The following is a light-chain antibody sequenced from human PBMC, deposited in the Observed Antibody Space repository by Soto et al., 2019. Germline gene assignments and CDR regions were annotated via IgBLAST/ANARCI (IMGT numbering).Light chain of an antibody. Sequence: ALTQPASVSGSPGQSITISCTGTSSDVGSYNLVSWYQQHPGKGPKLMIYEGSKRPSGVPNRFSGSKSGNKASLKIFGLQAEDEADYYCCSYAGSRHVFGTGTKVTVL. V-gene: IGLV2-23*01. CDR3: CSYAGSRHV. CDR1: SSDVGSYNL. CDR2: EGS. J-gene: IGLJ1*01.